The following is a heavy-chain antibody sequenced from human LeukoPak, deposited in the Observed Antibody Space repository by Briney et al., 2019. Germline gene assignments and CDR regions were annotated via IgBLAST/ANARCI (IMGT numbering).Heavy chain of an antibody. CDR3: ARGITTVVTYDAFDI. CDR2: ISSSGSTI. D-gene: IGHD4-23*01. J-gene: IGHJ3*02. CDR1: GFTFSDYY. Sequence: GGSLRLSCAASGFTFSDYYMSWIRQAPGKGLEWVSYISSSGSTIYYAASVKGRFTISRDNAKNSLYLQMNSLRAEDTAVYYCARGITTVVTYDAFDIWGQGTMVTVSS. V-gene: IGHV3-11*01.